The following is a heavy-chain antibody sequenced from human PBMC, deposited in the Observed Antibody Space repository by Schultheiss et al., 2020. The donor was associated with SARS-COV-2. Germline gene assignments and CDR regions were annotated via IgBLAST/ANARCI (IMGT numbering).Heavy chain of an antibody. CDR1: GFTFSSYA. CDR3: AKELTTDAFDI. D-gene: IGHD1-1*01. V-gene: IGHV3-23*01. J-gene: IGHJ3*02. CDR2: IYSGGNT. Sequence: GGSLRLSCAASGFTFSSYAMSWVRQAPGKGLEWVSVIYSGGNTYYADSVKGRFTISRDNSENTLYLQMNNLRAEDTALYYCAKELTTDAFDIWGQGTMVTVSS.